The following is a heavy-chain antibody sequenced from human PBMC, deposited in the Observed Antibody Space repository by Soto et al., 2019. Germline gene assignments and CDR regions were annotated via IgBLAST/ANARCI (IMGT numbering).Heavy chain of an antibody. CDR3: ARAPSGDCKNGMDV. CDR1: GFSLNTRGMC. D-gene: IGHD2-21*02. J-gene: IGHJ6*02. Sequence: SGPTLVNPTQTLTLTCTFSGFSLNTRGMCVSWIRQPPGKALEWLALIDWDDDKYYSPSLKTRLTISKDTSKSQVVFTMTNMDPVDTATYYCARAPSGDCKNGMDVWGPGTTVTVSS. CDR2: IDWDDDK. V-gene: IGHV2-70*01.